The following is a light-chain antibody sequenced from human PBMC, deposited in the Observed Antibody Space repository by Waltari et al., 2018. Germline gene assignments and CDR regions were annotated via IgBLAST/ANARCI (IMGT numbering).Light chain of an antibody. CDR3: QQTNSFPLT. CDR1: QGISSR. Sequence: DIQMTQSPSSVSASVGDRVTITCRASQGISSRLACYQQKPGKAPKLLIYEASSLQSGAPSRFSGRGSETDFTLTVSSLQPEEFATYYCQQTNSFPLTFGGGTKVEIK. J-gene: IGKJ4*01. CDR2: EAS. V-gene: IGKV1D-12*01.